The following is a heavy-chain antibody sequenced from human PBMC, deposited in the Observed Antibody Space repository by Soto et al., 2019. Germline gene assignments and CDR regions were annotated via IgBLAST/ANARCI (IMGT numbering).Heavy chain of an antibody. V-gene: IGHV1-69*13. D-gene: IGHD2-21*02. Sequence: ASVKVSCKASGGAFSSYGFSWVRQAPGQGLEWMGGIIPIFETTNYAQKFQGRLTITADESTSTAYMEFSSLRSEDTAVYYCARAVAYCGGDCFSFDYWGQGSLVTVSS. CDR3: ARAVAYCGGDCFSFDY. CDR1: GGAFSSYG. CDR2: IIPIFETT. J-gene: IGHJ4*02.